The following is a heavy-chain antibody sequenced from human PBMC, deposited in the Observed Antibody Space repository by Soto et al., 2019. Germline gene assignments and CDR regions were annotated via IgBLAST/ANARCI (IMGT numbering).Heavy chain of an antibody. CDR1: GFTFSGYA. V-gene: IGHV3-64D*06. D-gene: IGHD3-9*01. CDR2: IGGNGGSI. J-gene: IGHJ4*02. CDR3: EKSSNNFYYFDS. Sequence: QAGGSLRLSCSASGFTFSGYAMHWVRQAPGRGLEYVAAIGGNGGSINYVDSVKGRFIISRDNSENRLYLQMSSLRNEDTAVYYCEKSSNNFYYFDSWSPGTLVTVSS.